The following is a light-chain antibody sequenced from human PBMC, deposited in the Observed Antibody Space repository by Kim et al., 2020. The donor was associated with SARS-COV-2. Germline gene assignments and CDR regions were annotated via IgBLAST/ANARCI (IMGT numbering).Light chain of an antibody. CDR1: QSVSSGL. CDR3: QQKDNSGYT. Sequence: ETVLTQSPATLSLSPGERATLSCRASQSVSSGLLAWYQQKLGQAPRLLIYGASNRATGIPHRCSGSGSGTDFSLTISRLEPEDSAVYYCQQKDNSGYTLGQGTKLEI. J-gene: IGKJ2*01. V-gene: IGKV3-20*01. CDR2: GAS.